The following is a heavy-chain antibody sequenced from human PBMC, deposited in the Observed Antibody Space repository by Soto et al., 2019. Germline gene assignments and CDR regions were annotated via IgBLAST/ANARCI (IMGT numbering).Heavy chain of an antibody. Sequence: QVQLVQSGAEVKKPGASVKLSCKSSEYTFTDYYIHWVRQAPGQGLEWMGLINPSGGSTSYAQKFQGRVTMTRDTSTSTVYRELSSLRSEDTAVYYCATAAYITSWYDFWGQGTLVTVSS. CDR3: ATAAYITSWYDF. V-gene: IGHV1-46*01. J-gene: IGHJ5*01. CDR1: EYTFTDYY. CDR2: INPSGGST. D-gene: IGHD6-13*01.